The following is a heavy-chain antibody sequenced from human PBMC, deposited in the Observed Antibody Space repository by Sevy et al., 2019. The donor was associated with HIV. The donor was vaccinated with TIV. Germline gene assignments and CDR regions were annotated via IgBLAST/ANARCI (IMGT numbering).Heavy chain of an antibody. V-gene: IGHV1-24*01. D-gene: IGHD3-22*01. CDR2: FDPEYGET. CDR1: GYTLTQLS. Sequence: ASVKVSCKVSGYTLTQLSVHWVRQAPGKGLEWMGRFDPEYGETIYAQNFQGRVTMSEDTSTDTAYMDLSSLRSEDTAVYYCATTKDYYDSSGSPFDYWGQGTLVTVSS. CDR3: ATTKDYYDSSGSPFDY. J-gene: IGHJ4*02.